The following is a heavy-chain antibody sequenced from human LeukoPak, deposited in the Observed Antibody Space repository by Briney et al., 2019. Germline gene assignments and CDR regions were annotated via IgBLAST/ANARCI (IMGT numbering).Heavy chain of an antibody. V-gene: IGHV3-30-3*01. J-gene: IGHJ4*02. CDR1: GFTFSSYA. CDR2: ISYDGSNK. D-gene: IGHD4-23*01. CDR3: ARDPATVVANY. Sequence: PGRSLRLSCAASGFTFSSYAMHWVRQAPGKGLEWVAVISYDGSNKYYADSVKGRFTISRDNSKDTLYLHIDSLRPEDTAVYYSARDPATVVANYWGQGTLVTVSS.